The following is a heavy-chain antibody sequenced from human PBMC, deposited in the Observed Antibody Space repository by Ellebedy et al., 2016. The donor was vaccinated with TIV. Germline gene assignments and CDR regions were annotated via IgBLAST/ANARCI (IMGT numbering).Heavy chain of an antibody. CDR1: GYTFTTYW. V-gene: IGHV5-10-1*01. CDR2: IGPTDPFP. D-gene: IGHD6-13*01. J-gene: IGHJ4*02. Sequence: GESLKISCKGSGYTFTTYWISWVRQMPGKGLEWMGRIGPTDPFPNYSPSFQGHVTISADKSINTAYLQWSSLKASDTALYFCARTLGPAVGELYLDYWGQGTLVTVSS. CDR3: ARTLGPAVGELYLDY.